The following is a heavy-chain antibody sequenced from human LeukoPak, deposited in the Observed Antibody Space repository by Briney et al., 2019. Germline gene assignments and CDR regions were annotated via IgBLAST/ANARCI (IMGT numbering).Heavy chain of an antibody. D-gene: IGHD1-26*01. J-gene: IGHJ5*02. Sequence: ASVKVSCKASGGTFSSYAISWVRQAPGQGLEWMGGIIPIFGTANYAQKFQGRVTITTDESTSTAYMELSSLRSEDTAVYYCARGRGGLIVGARRKLSGVGHWFDPWGQGTLVTVSS. CDR1: GGTFSSYA. CDR2: IIPIFGTA. CDR3: ARGRGGLIVGARRKLSGVGHWFDP. V-gene: IGHV1-69*05.